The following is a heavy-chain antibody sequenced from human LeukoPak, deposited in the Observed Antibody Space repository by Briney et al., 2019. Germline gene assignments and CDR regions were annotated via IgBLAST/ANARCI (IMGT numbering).Heavy chain of an antibody. CDR1: GFTVSSNY. J-gene: IGHJ4*02. V-gene: IGHV3-53*01. CDR2: IYSDGST. D-gene: IGHD5-12*01. CDR3: ARGGGPRGYGNFDY. Sequence: GGSLRLSCAASGFTVSSNYMSWVRQAPGKGREWVSVIYSDGSTYYADSVKGQFTISRDNSKNTLYLQMNGLRAEDTAVYYCARGGGPRGYGNFDYWGQGTLVTVSS.